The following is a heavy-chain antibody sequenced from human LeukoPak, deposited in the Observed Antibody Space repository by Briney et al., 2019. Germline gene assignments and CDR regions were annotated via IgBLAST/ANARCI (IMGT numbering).Heavy chain of an antibody. J-gene: IGHJ5*02. D-gene: IGHD4-17*01. CDR3: ARARGLGYGDDVRWFDP. Sequence: RPGGSLRLSCAASGFTFSSYWMSWVRQAPGKGLEWVANIKQDGSEKYYVDSVKGRFTISRDNAKNSLYLQMNSLRAEDTTVYYCARARGLGYGDDVRWFDPWGQGTLVTVSS. CDR1: GFTFSSYW. CDR2: IKQDGSEK. V-gene: IGHV3-7*01.